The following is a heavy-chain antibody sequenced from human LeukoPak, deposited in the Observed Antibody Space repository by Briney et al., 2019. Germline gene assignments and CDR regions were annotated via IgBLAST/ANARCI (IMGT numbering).Heavy chain of an antibody. Sequence: SETLSLTCTVSGGSISSYYWSWIRQPPGKGLEWIGYIYYSGSTNYNPSLKSRATISVDTSKNHLSLKVNFVTAADTAVYYCARGASGTLYDAFDIWGQGTMVTVSS. CDR1: GGSISSYY. D-gene: IGHD1-26*01. J-gene: IGHJ3*02. CDR2: IYYSGST. V-gene: IGHV4-59*01. CDR3: ARGASGTLYDAFDI.